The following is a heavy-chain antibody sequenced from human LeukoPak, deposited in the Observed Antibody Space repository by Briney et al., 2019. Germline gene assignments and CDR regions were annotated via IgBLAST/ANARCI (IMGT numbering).Heavy chain of an antibody. CDR3: ARGRAGYYFDY. CDR1: GFTFSSYS. CDR2: ISSSSSYI. Sequence: GGSLRLSCAASGFTFSSYSMDWVRQAPGKGLEWVSSISSSSSYIYYADSVKGRFTISRDNAKNSLYLQMNSLRAEDTAVYYCARGRAGYYFDYWGQGTLVTVSS. J-gene: IGHJ4*02. V-gene: IGHV3-21*01.